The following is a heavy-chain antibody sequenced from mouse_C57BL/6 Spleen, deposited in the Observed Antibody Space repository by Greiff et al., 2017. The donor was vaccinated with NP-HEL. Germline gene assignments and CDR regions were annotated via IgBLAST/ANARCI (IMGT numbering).Heavy chain of an antibody. V-gene: IGHV1-26*01. CDR2: INPNNGGT. J-gene: IGHJ4*01. Sequence: VQLQQSGPELVKPGASVKISCKASGYTFTDYYMNWVKQSHGKSLEWIGDINPNNGGTSYNQKFKGKATLTVDKSSSTAYMELRSLTSEDSAVYYCARINAYYSNYEDYAMDYWGQGTSVTVSS. CDR1: GYTFTDYY. CDR3: ARINAYYSNYEDYAMDY. D-gene: IGHD2-5*01.